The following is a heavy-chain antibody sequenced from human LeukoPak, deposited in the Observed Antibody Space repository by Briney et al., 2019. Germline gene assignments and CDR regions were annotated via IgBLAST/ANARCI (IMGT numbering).Heavy chain of an antibody. V-gene: IGHV1-2*02. Sequence: GASVKVSCKASGYRITDSHIHWVRQAPGQGVGWMGWMNPKSGVTKYEQKFQARVTMTLDTSSSTAYMELSRLRSDDTAVYFCARVGGWTEYFLDYWGQGTLVTVSS. D-gene: IGHD3-16*01. J-gene: IGHJ4*01. CDR3: ARVGGWTEYFLDY. CDR2: MNPKSGVT. CDR1: GYRITDSH.